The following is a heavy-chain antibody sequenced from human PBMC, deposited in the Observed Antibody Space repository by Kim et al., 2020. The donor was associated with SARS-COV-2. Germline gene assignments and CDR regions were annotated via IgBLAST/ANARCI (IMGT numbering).Heavy chain of an antibody. V-gene: IGHV5-51*01. J-gene: IGHJ5*02. D-gene: IGHD6-13*01. CDR3: ARIYIAASLAHWFDP. CDR2: IYPGDSDT. Sequence: GESLKISCKGSGYSFTSYWIGWVRQMPGKGLEWMGIIYPGDSDTRYSPSFQGQVTISADKSISTAYLQWSSLKASDTAMYYCARIYIAASLAHWFDPWGQGTLVTVSS. CDR1: GYSFTSYW.